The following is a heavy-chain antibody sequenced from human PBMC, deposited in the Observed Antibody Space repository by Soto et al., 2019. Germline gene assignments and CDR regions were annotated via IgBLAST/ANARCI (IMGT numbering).Heavy chain of an antibody. CDR1: GGSISSYN. J-gene: IGHJ5*02. CDR3: AREQSLLRGGWFDP. V-gene: IGHV4-4*07. D-gene: IGHD3-22*01. Sequence: QVQLQESGPGLVKPSETLSLTCTVSGGSISSYNWGWIRQPAGKGLAWIGRIYTSGSTNYNPSLKSRVTMSVDTSKNQFSLKLSSVTAADTAVYYCAREQSLLRGGWFDPWGQGTLVTVSS. CDR2: IYTSGST.